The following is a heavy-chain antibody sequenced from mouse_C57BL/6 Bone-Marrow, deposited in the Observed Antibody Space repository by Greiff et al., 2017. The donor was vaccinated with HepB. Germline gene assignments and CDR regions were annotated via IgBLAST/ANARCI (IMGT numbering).Heavy chain of an antibody. CDR1: GFTSSSYG. CDR3: ARHTDYDGLWYFDV. D-gene: IGHD2-4*01. V-gene: IGHV5-6*02. Sequence: EVMLVESGGDLVKPGGSLKLSCAASGFTSSSYGMSWVRQTPDKRLEWVATISSGGSYTYYPDSVKGRFTISRDNAKNTLYLQMSSLKSEDTAMYYCARHTDYDGLWYFDVWGTGTTVTVSS. CDR2: ISSGGSYT. J-gene: IGHJ1*03.